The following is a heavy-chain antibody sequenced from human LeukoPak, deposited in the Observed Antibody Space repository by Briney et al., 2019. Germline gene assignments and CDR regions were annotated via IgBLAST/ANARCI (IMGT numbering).Heavy chain of an antibody. CDR1: GYSFSTYG. V-gene: IGHV1-18*01. CDR2: TSAYNGST. J-gene: IGHJ4*02. CDR3: ARDSASRGYSYGSGKYFDY. Sequence: ASVKVSCKASGYSFSTYGISWVRQAPGQGLEWMGWTSAYNGSTDYAQKFQDRVTMTTDTSTSTAYMELRSLRSDDTAVYYCARDSASRGYSYGSGKYFDYWGQGTLVTVSS. D-gene: IGHD5-18*01.